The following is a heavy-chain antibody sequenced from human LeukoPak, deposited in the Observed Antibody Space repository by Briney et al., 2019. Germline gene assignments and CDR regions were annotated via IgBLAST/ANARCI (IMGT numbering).Heavy chain of an antibody. CDR1: GYTFTGYY. CDR2: INPNSGGT. D-gene: IGHD3-10*01. CDR3: ARGEWFGELSWFDY. J-gene: IGHJ4*02. V-gene: IGHV1-2*02. Sequence: GESLKVSCKASGYTFTGYYMHWVRQAPGQGLEWMGWINPNSGGTNYAQKFQGRVTMTRDTSISTAYMELSRLRSDDTAVYYCARGEWFGELSWFDYWGQGTLVTVSS.